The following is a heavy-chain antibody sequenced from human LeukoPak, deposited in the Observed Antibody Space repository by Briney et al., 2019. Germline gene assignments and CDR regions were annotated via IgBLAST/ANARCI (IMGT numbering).Heavy chain of an antibody. CDR2: INHSGST. Sequence: PSETLSLTCAVYGGSFSGYYWSWIRQPPGKGLEWIGEINHSGSTNYNPSLKSRVTISVDTSKNQFSLRLNSVTAADTAIYYCAREKIAMRAFDSWGQGTLVTVSS. CDR3: AREKIAMRAFDS. D-gene: IGHD2-2*01. J-gene: IGHJ4*02. CDR1: GGSFSGYY. V-gene: IGHV4-34*01.